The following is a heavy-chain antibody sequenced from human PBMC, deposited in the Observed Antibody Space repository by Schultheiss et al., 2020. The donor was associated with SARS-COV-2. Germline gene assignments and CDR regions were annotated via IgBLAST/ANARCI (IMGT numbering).Heavy chain of an antibody. CDR1: GGSISTYY. J-gene: IGHJ3*02. CDR3: ARASLFWSGYSNAFDI. CDR2: IYYNGNA. V-gene: IGHV4-59*08. Sequence: SETLSLTCTVSGGSISTYYWTWIRQPPGKGLEWIGYIYYNGNANYNPSLKSRVTISVDTSKNQFSLKLTSVTAADTAVYYCARASLFWSGYSNAFDIWGQGTMVTVSS. D-gene: IGHD3-3*01.